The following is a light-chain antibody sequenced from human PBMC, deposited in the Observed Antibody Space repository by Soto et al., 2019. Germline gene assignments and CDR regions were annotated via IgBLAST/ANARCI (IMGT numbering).Light chain of an antibody. CDR3: SSYAGSNNVR. Sequence: QSALTQPPSASGSPGQSVTISCTGTSRDVGGYNYVSWYQQHPGKAPKLMIFEVSKRPSGVPDRFSGSKSGNTASLTVSGLQAEDEADYFCSSYAGSNNVRFGGGTKVTVL. CDR2: EVS. CDR1: SRDVGGYNY. V-gene: IGLV2-8*01. J-gene: IGLJ2*01.